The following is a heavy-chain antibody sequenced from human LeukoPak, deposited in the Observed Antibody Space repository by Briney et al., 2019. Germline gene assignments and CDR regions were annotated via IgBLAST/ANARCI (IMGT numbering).Heavy chain of an antibody. CDR1: GFTFSSYG. CDR3: AKGQIRFLEWLLVY. J-gene: IGHJ4*02. V-gene: IGHV3-30*02. Sequence: GXXXRLSCAASGFTFSSYGMHWVREAPGKGVEWVAFIRYDVINKYSPDSVKGRFTISRDNSKNTLYLQMNSLRAEDTAVYYCAKGQIRFLEWLLVYWGQGTLVTVSS. CDR2: IRYDVINK. D-gene: IGHD3-3*01.